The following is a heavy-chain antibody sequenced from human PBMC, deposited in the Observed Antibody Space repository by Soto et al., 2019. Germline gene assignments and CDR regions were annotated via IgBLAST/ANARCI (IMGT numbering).Heavy chain of an antibody. CDR2: INNNGNT. Sequence: PSETLSLICNVSGGSVSSYHWSWIRQPPGKGLEWIGYINNNGNTNYNPSLKSRVTISVDTSKNQISVNLTSVTAADTAVYYCARGRDYYGSGSYFSPRYYYYYYVLAVWGQGTTVTVSS. CDR1: GGSVSSYH. J-gene: IGHJ6*02. CDR3: ARGRDYYGSGSYFSPRYYYYYYVLAV. D-gene: IGHD3-10*01. V-gene: IGHV4-59*02.